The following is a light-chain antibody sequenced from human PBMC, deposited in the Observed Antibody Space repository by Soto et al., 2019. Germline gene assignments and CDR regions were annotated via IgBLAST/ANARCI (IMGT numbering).Light chain of an antibody. CDR2: ETS. Sequence: SVLTQSPGSLSLSPGDRATLSCRASQSVYSDYVAWYQKKPGQAPKILIYETSTRATGIPDRLSGSGSGTDFTLTISRLAPDEFAVYYCQQYGRPAPWTFGQGTKGDMK. CDR1: QSVYSDY. CDR3: QQYGRPAPWT. J-gene: IGKJ1*01. V-gene: IGKV3-20*01.